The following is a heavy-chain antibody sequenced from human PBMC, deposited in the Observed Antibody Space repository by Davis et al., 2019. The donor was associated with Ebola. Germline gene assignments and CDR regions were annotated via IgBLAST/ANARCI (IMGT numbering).Heavy chain of an antibody. CDR3: ARDPGAAVFDY. J-gene: IGHJ4*02. V-gene: IGHV1-18*01. Sequence: ASVKVSCNASGYTFTSYAISWARQAPGQGLEWMGWLSTNNGKANYAQKVQGRVTMTTDTSTSTAYMELRSLRSDDTAVYYCARDPGAAVFDYWGQGILVIVSS. CDR1: GYTFTSYA. CDR2: LSTNNGKA. D-gene: IGHD3-10*01.